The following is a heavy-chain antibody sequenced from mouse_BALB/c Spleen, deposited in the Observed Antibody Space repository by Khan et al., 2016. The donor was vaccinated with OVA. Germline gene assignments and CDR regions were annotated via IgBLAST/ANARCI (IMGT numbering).Heavy chain of an antibody. CDR2: IDPSDSET. CDR1: GYTFTSYW. D-gene: IGHD2-10*02. CDR3: ARDQYGNYFYGMDY. Sequence: QVQLQQPGAELVKPGAPVKLSCKASGYTFTSYWMNWVKQRPGRGLEWIGRIDPSDSETHYNQKFKDKATLTVDKSSSTAYIQLSSLTSEDSAVYDCARDQYGNYFYGMDYWGQGTSVTVSS. V-gene: IGHV1-69*02. J-gene: IGHJ4*01.